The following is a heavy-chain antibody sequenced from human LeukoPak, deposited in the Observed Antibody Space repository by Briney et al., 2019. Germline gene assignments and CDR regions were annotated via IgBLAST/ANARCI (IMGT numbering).Heavy chain of an antibody. D-gene: IGHD3-16*01. CDR2: IWYDGSNT. J-gene: IGHJ4*02. CDR3: APDHGGY. Sequence: GGSLRLSCAASGFTFSSYGMHWVRQAPGKRLEWVAIIWYDGSNTYYADSVKGRFTISRDNSKNTLYLQMNSLRVEDTAVYYCAPDHGGYWGQGTLVTVSS. V-gene: IGHV3-33*01. CDR1: GFTFSSYG.